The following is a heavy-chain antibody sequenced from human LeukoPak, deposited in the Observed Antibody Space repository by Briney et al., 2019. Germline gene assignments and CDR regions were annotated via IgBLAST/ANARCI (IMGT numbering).Heavy chain of an antibody. CDR3: AKDFGDY. D-gene: IGHD3-10*01. Sequence: GGSLRLSCAASGFTFSSYAMHWVRQAPGKGLEWVAVISYDGSNKYYADSVKGRFTISRDNSKNTLYLQMNSLRAEDTAVYYCAKDFGDYWGQGTLVTVSS. V-gene: IGHV3-30-3*01. CDR1: GFTFSSYA. J-gene: IGHJ4*02. CDR2: ISYDGSNK.